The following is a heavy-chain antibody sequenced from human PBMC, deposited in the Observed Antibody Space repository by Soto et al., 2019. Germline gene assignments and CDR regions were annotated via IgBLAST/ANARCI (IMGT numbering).Heavy chain of an antibody. CDR2: VNNDGTDT. CDR1: RFTFSNYW. J-gene: IGHJ6*02. V-gene: IGHV3-74*03. D-gene: IGHD3-10*01. CDR3: ARGGFQHALDV. Sequence: EVQLVESGGGLVQPGGSLRLSCAASRFTFSNYWMYWVRQAPGKGLVWVSRVNNDGTDTTHADSVKGRFTISRDNAENTLYLQMNSLRAEDTAVYYCARGGFQHALDVWGQGSTFTVSS.